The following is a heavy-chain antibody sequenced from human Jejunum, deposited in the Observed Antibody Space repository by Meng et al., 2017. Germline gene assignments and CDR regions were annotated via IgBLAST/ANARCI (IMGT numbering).Heavy chain of an antibody. D-gene: IGHD5-24*01. CDR1: GFNSNNYA. Sequence: GGSLRLSCEASGFNSNNYAISWVRQAPGKGLEWVLGISGSGSTTYYVDSVKGRFTISRDNPLNMISLQMNNLSGDDTGVYYCAKGGMAAIMGYFDCWGQGTLVTVSS. CDR3: AKGGMAAIMGYFDC. V-gene: IGHV3-23*01. J-gene: IGHJ4*02. CDR2: ISGSGSTT.